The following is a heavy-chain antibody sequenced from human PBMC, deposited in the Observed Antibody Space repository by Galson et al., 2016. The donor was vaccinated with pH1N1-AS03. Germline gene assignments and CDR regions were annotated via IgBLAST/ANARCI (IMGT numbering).Heavy chain of an antibody. V-gene: IGHV1-69*13. D-gene: IGHD2-15*01. CDR1: GGTFSDYG. J-gene: IGHJ6*02. CDR3: ASRYWSRGNCYSVRDYHFYGLDV. Sequence: SVKVSCKATGGTFSDYGFSWVRQAPGQGLEWIGGIIPLFGAVNYAQKFQARVTISADESTSTAYMELSSLTAEDTALYYCASRYWSRGNCYSVRDYHFYGLDVWGLGTTVTVSS. CDR2: IIPLFGAV.